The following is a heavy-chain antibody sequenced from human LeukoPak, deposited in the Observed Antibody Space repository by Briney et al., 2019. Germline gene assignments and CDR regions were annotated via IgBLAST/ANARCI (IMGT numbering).Heavy chain of an antibody. D-gene: IGHD1-7*01. CDR1: GFTFNYAW. V-gene: IGHV3-15*04. CDR2: TVSEIDGGTT. Sequence: GGSLRLSCAASGFTFNYAWMSWVRQVPGKGLEWVGQTVSEIDGGTTDYATPVKGRFTISRDDSKSTLYLQMNSLEIEDTAVYYCTTDEDWNYARKDVWGQGATVIVSS. J-gene: IGHJ6*02. CDR3: TTDEDWNYARKDV.